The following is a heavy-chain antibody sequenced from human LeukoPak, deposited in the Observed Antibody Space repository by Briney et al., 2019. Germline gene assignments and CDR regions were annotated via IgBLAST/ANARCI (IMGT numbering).Heavy chain of an antibody. D-gene: IGHD2-2*01. CDR1: GGSISSYY. V-gene: IGHV4-59*01. Sequence: SETLSLTCTVSGGSISSYYWSWIRQPPGKGLEWIGYIYYSGSTNYNPSLKSRVTISVDTSKNQFSLKLSSVTAADMAVYYCARGHCSSTSCLFDYWGQGTLVTVSS. CDR3: ARGHCSSTSCLFDY. J-gene: IGHJ4*02. CDR2: IYYSGST.